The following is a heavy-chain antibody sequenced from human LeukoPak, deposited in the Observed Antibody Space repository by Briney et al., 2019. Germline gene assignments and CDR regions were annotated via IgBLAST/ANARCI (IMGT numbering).Heavy chain of an antibody. D-gene: IGHD3-9*01. CDR3: ARGRGYYDILTGSFAYYYGMDV. Sequence: SETLSLTCTVSGGSISSGDYYWRWIRQPPGKGLEWIGYIYYSGSTYYNPSLKSRVTISVDTSKNQFSLKLSSVTAADTAVYYCARGRGYYDILTGSFAYYYGMDVWGQGTTVTVSS. CDR1: GGSISSGDYY. CDR2: IYYSGST. V-gene: IGHV4-30-4*01. J-gene: IGHJ6*02.